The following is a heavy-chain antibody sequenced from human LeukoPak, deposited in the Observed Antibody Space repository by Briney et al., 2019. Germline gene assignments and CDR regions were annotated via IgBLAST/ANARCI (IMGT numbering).Heavy chain of an antibody. Sequence: SVKVSCNASGRTFSSYAISWVRQAPGQGLEWMGRIIPILGIANYAQKFQGRVTITADKSTSTAYMELSSLRSEDTAVYYCARSPWVHDSSGYDDYWGQGTLVTVSS. CDR1: GRTFSSYA. CDR3: ARSPWVHDSSGYDDY. V-gene: IGHV1-69*04. CDR2: IIPILGIA. J-gene: IGHJ4*02. D-gene: IGHD3-22*01.